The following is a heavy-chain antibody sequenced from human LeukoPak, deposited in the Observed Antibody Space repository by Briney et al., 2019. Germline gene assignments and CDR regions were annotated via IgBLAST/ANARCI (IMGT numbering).Heavy chain of an antibody. V-gene: IGHV3-23*01. J-gene: IGHJ4*02. CDR3: AKAPTYYLLDY. CDR2: ISGSGGST. CDR1: GFTFSSYA. Sequence: PGGSLTLSCAASGFTFSSYAMSWVRQAPGKGLEWISSISGSGGSTYYADSVKGRFTISRDNSKNTLYLQMNSLRAEDTAVYYCAKAPTYYLLDYWGQGTLVTVSS. D-gene: IGHD3-22*01.